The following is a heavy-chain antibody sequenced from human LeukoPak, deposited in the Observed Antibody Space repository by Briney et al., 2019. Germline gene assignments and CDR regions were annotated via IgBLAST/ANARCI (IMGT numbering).Heavy chain of an antibody. V-gene: IGHV3-48*02. CDR3: ARDGHFDY. Sequence: GGSLRLSCAASGFTFSTYSMNWLRQAPGEGLEWVSFISGRGNTMNYADSVKGRFTISRDNAKNSLYLQMNSLRDENTAVYYCARDGHFDYWGQGTLVTVSS. CDR1: GFTFSTYS. J-gene: IGHJ4*02. CDR2: ISGRGNTM.